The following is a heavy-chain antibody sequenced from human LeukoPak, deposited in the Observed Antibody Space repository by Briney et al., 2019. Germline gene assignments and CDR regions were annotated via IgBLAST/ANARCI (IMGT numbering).Heavy chain of an antibody. J-gene: IGHJ4*02. V-gene: IGHV1-18*01. Sequence: SVKVSCKASGYTFTSYGISWVRQAPGQGLEWMGWISAYNGNTNYAQKLQGRVTMTTDTSTSTAYMELRSLRSDDTAVYYCASLAIVVVPAAITPFDYWGQGTLVTVSS. CDR3: ASLAIVVVPAAITPFDY. CDR1: GYTFTSYG. CDR2: ISAYNGNT. D-gene: IGHD2-2*02.